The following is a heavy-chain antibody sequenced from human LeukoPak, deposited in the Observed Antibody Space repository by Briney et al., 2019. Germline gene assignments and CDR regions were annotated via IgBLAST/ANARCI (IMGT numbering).Heavy chain of an antibody. J-gene: IGHJ2*01. CDR3: AKVLIAVAGDWYFDL. V-gene: IGHV1-18*01. D-gene: IGHD6-19*01. CDR2: ISAYNGNI. Sequence: SXXASGXTFTSYGISWXRQAPGQXXXWXGWISAYNGNINYAQKLQGRVTMTTDTSTSTAYMELRSLRSDDTAVYYCAKVLIAVAGDWYFDLWGRGTLVTVSS. CDR1: GXTFTSYG.